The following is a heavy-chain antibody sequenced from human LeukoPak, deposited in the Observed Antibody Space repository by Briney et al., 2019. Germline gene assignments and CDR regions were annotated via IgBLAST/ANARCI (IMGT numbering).Heavy chain of an antibody. V-gene: IGHV3-53*01. J-gene: IGHJ6*02. CDR1: GLTVSSNY. D-gene: IGHD5-12*01. CDR2: IYSGGST. CDR3: ARVRGYSGYEGRYYYYGMDV. Sequence: PGGSLRLSCAASGLTVSSNYMSWVRQAPGKGLEWVSVIYSGGSTYYADSVKGRFTISRDNSKNTLYLQMNSLRAEDTAVYYCARVRGYSGYEGRYYYYGMDVWGQGTTVTVSS.